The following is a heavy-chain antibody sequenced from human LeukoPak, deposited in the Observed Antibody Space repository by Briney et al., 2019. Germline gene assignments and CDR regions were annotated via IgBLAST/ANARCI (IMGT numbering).Heavy chain of an antibody. CDR1: GGFISSSSYY. CDR2: IYYSGRT. D-gene: IGHD3-22*01. Sequence: RPSETLSLTCTVSGGFISSSSYYWGWIRQPPGKGLEWIGDIYYSGRTCYNPSLRSRVSISLDTSMNHFSLTLSSVTAADTAVYYCARRRYYDSTGYFDWGRGSLVIVSS. CDR3: ARRRYYDSTGYFD. V-gene: IGHV4-39*02. J-gene: IGHJ1*01.